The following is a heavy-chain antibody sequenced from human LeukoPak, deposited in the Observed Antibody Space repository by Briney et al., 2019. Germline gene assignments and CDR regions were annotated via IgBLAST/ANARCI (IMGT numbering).Heavy chain of an antibody. CDR1: GFTFSDYY. CDR2: ISSSGSTI. CDR3: AGDQDSSGYYSDY. D-gene: IGHD3-22*01. Sequence: MAGGSLRLSCAASGFTFSDYYMSWIRQAPGKGLEWVSYISSSGSTIYYADSVKGRFTISRDNAKNSLYLQMNSLRAEDTAVYYCAGDQDSSGYYSDYWGQGTLVTVSS. J-gene: IGHJ4*02. V-gene: IGHV3-11*01.